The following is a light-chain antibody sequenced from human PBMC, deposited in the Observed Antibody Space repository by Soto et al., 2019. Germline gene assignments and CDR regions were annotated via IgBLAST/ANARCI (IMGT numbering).Light chain of an antibody. CDR1: QSVRSNY. CDR2: GAS. V-gene: IGKV3-20*01. Sequence: EIVSTQSPGTLSLSPGESATLSCRASQSVRSNYLAWYQQKPGQAPRRLIFGASNRATGIPPRFSGRGSGTDFTLTISRLEPEDFAVYYCQQYGSSPLTFGGGTKVDIK. J-gene: IGKJ4*01. CDR3: QQYGSSPLT.